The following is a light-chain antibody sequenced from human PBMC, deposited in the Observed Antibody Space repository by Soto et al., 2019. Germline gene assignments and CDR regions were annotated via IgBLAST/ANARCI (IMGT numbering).Light chain of an antibody. CDR3: EAWDDSLYGAV. V-gene: IGLV1-44*01. CDR1: SSNIGANP. J-gene: IGLJ2*01. Sequence: QSVLTQPTSASGTPGQRVTISCSGSSSNIGANPINWYQQLPGTAPKLLIYNNDQRPSGVPDRFSASKSGTSASLAISGLQSEDEADYYCEAWDDSLYGAVLGGGTKLPVL. CDR2: NND.